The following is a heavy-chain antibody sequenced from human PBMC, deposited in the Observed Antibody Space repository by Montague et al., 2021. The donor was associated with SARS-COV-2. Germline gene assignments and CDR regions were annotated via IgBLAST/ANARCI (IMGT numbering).Heavy chain of an antibody. CDR1: GGSFSSHY. J-gene: IGHJ4*02. V-gene: IGHV4-59*11. CDR2: SIDSGST. CDR3: ASANHSVMKGVVVFLRGIYCFDS. D-gene: IGHD3-22*01. Sequence: SETLSLTCGVSGGSFSSHYWSWIRQSPGKGLEWIGYSIDSGSTNYNLSLKSRVTISVDMSKNQFSLNLKSVTAADTAVYYCASANHSVMKGVVVFLRGIYCFDSWGQGTLVAVSS.